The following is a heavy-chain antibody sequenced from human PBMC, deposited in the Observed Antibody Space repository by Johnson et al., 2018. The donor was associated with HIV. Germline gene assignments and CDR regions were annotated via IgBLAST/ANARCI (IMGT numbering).Heavy chain of an antibody. CDR2: IRYDGSNK. Sequence: QVQLVESGGGVVQPGGSLRLSCAASGFTFSSYGMHWVRQAPGKGLEWVAFIRYDGSNKYYAASVKGRFTIPRDNSKNTLYLQMNSLRAEDTAVYYCAKDQPHRIVGATEKLAFDIWGQGTMVTVSS. CDR3: AKDQPHRIVGATEKLAFDI. V-gene: IGHV3-30*02. D-gene: IGHD1-26*01. J-gene: IGHJ3*02. CDR1: GFTFSSYG.